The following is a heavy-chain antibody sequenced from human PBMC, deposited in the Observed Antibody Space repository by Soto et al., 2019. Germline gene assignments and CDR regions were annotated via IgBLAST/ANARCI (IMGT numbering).Heavy chain of an antibody. J-gene: IGHJ4*02. CDR1: GGSMSSYY. Sequence: QVQLQESGPGLVKPSETLSLTCTVSGGSMSSYYWNWIRQPPGKGLEWIGYIYYSGSTNYNPSLKSRVPISVDTSKKQFSLKLISVTAADTAVYYCARGKYYDSSGYSAGNYWGQGTLVIVSS. CDR3: ARGKYYDSSGYSAGNY. D-gene: IGHD3-22*01. CDR2: IYYSGST. V-gene: IGHV4-59*01.